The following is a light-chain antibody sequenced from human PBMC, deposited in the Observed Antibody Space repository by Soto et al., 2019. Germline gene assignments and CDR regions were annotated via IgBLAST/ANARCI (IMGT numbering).Light chain of an antibody. CDR3: SSYTSSRNLDYV. J-gene: IGLJ1*01. V-gene: IGLV2-14*01. Sequence: QSVLTQPASVSGSPGQSITISCTGTSSDVGGYNYVSWYQQHPGKAPKLMIYEVSNRPSGVSNRFSGSKSGNTASLTISGLQAEDEADYYCSSYTSSRNLDYVFGTGTKAIVL. CDR2: EVS. CDR1: SSDVGGYNY.